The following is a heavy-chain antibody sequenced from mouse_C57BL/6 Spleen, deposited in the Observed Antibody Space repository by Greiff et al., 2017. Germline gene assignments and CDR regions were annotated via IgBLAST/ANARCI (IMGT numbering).Heavy chain of an antibody. CDR1: GYAFSSSW. Sequence: QVQLQQSGPELVKPGASVKISCKASGYAFSSSWMNWVKQRPGKGLEWIGRIYPGDGDTNYNGKFKGKATLTADKSSSTAYMQLSSLTSEDSAVYFCARGDYYYGPYWYFDVWGTGTTVTVSA. CDR3: ARGDYYYGPYWYFDV. CDR2: IYPGDGDT. D-gene: IGHD1-1*01. J-gene: IGHJ1*03. V-gene: IGHV1-82*01.